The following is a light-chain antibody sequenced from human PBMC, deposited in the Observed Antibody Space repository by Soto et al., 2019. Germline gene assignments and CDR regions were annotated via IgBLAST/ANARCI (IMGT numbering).Light chain of an antibody. CDR3: QPTYSTPYT. J-gene: IGKJ2*01. Sequence: IHMTQSPSSLSASVGDRITVTCRASQRITTYVKWYQLKPGEAPKLLISTSGTLQRGVPSRFSGSGSGTDFTLTITRLQPADFATYFCQPTYSTPYTVGQGTKLEIK. CDR1: QRITTY. CDR2: TSG. V-gene: IGKV1-39*01.